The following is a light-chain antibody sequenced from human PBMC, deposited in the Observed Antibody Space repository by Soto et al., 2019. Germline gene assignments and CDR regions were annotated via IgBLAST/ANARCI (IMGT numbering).Light chain of an antibody. V-gene: IGLV2-14*01. CDR1: SSDVGGYNY. CDR2: DVS. J-gene: IGLJ1*01. CDR3: SSYTSSSTLPYV. Sequence: QSALTQPASVSGSPGQSITISCTETSSDVGGYNYVSWYQRHPGKAPKLMIYDVSNRPSGVSNRFSGSKSGNTASLTISGLQAEDEADYYCSSYTSSSTLPYVFGTGTKVTVL.